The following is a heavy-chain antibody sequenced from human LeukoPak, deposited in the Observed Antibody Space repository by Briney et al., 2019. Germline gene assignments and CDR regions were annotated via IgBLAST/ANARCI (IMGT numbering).Heavy chain of an antibody. CDR1: GGSINSGAYY. CDR2: IYTSGST. CDR3: ARGGNCLHCFDY. V-gene: IGHV4-61*02. J-gene: IGHJ4*02. D-gene: IGHD5/OR15-5a*01. Sequence: SQTLSLTCSVSGGSINSGAYYWSWIRQSAGKGLEWIGRIYTSGSTNYNPSLESRVTISGDTSKNQFSLKLTSVTAADTAVYYCARGGNCLHCFDYWGQGTLVTVSS.